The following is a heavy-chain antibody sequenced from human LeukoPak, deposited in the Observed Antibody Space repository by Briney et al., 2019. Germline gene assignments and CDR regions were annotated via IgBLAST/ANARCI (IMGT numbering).Heavy chain of an antibody. CDR1: GFTFSSYW. Sequence: GGSLRLSCAASGFTFSSYWMHWVRQAPGKGLVWVSSISSSSSYIYYADSVKGRFTISRDNAKNSLYLQMNSLRAEDTAVYYCARDQWSPYYFDYWGQGTLVTVSS. CDR3: ARDQWSPYYFDY. D-gene: IGHD2-15*01. J-gene: IGHJ4*02. CDR2: ISSSSSYI. V-gene: IGHV3-21*01.